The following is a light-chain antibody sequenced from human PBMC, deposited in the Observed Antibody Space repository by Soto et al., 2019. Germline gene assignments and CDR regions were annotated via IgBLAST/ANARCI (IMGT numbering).Light chain of an antibody. V-gene: IGKV3-20*01. Sequence: EIVLTQSPGTLSLSTGDRATLSCRASQSIRDRYLACYQQQPGKAPSLLIYDTSTRATGVPDRFSGSGSGTDFTLTISRVEPEDFAIYFCQQYCSSPGAFGQGTKVEI. J-gene: IGKJ1*01. CDR2: DTS. CDR1: QSIRDRY. CDR3: QQYCSSPGA.